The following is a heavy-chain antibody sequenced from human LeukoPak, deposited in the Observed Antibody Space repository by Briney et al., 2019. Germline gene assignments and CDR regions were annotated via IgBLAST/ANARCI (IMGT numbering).Heavy chain of an antibody. V-gene: IGHV3-48*04. CDR1: GFTFSSYS. J-gene: IGHJ5*02. Sequence: QPGGSLRLSCAASGFTFSSYSMNWVRQAPGKGLEWVSYISSSSSTIYYADSEKGRFTISRDNAKNSLYLQMNSLRAEDTAVYYCARVPVREYQLLLGSRTYNWFDPWGQGTLVTVSS. CDR2: ISSSSSTI. CDR3: ARVPVREYQLLLGSRTYNWFDP. D-gene: IGHD2-2*01.